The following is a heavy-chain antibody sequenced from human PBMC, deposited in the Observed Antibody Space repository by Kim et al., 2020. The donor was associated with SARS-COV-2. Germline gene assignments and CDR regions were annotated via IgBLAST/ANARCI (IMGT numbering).Heavy chain of an antibody. V-gene: IGHV4-31*03. Sequence: SETLSLTCSVSGGSMSSGGSYWSWIRQHPGKGLEWIGYIYYSGSTYYNPSLKSRVTISVDTSKNQFSLNLSSVAAADTAVYYCARGNYFYYYMDVWGKG. CDR1: GGSMSSGGSY. CDR2: IYYSGST. CDR3: ARGNYFYYYMDV. J-gene: IGHJ6*03.